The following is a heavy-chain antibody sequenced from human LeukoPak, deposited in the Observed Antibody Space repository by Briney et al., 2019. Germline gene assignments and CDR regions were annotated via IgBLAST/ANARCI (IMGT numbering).Heavy chain of an antibody. J-gene: IGHJ4*02. CDR3: ARGQTRIAALDY. CDR2: INHSGST. D-gene: IGHD6-6*01. V-gene: IGHV4-34*01. Sequence: PSETLSLTCAVYGGSFSGYYWSWIRQPPGKGLEWIGEINHSGSTNYNPSLKSRVTISVDTSKNQFSLKLSSVTAADTAVYYCARGQTRIAALDYWGQGTLVTVSS. CDR1: GGSFSGYY.